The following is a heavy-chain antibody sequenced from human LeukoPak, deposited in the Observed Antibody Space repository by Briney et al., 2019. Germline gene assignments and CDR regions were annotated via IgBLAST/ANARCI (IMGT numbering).Heavy chain of an antibody. J-gene: IGHJ4*02. D-gene: IGHD6-13*01. CDR2: ISGDGTTT. Sequence: GGSLRLSCAASGFTFSTSWMHWVRQAPGKGLVWVSRISGDGTTTNYADSVKGRFTISRDNAKNTLFLQMNSLRVDDTAVYYCTRVRSSSLYDYLGQGALVTVSS. V-gene: IGHV3-74*01. CDR3: TRVRSSSLYDY. CDR1: GFTFSTSW.